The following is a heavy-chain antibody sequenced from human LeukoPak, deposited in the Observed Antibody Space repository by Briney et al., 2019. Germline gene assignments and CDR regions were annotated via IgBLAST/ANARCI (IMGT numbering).Heavy chain of an antibody. Sequence: GGSLRLSCAASGFTFSSYAMTWVRQAPGKGLEWVSGISGSGGSTYYADSVKGRFTISRDNSKNTLYLQMNSLRAEDTAVYYCAKIIAVAGRYYFDYWGQGTLVTVSS. CDR1: GFTFSSYA. D-gene: IGHD6-19*01. CDR2: ISGSGGST. J-gene: IGHJ4*02. CDR3: AKIIAVAGRYYFDY. V-gene: IGHV3-23*01.